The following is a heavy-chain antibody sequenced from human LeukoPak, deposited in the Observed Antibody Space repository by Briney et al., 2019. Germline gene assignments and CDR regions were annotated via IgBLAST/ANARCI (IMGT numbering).Heavy chain of an antibody. CDR3: AKELAYSYAKFDY. CDR1: GFTFSSYA. D-gene: IGHD5-18*01. V-gene: IGHV3-23*01. Sequence: GGSLRLSFAASGFTFSSYAMSWVRQAPGKGLEWVSRISSSGSTTYYTDSVKGRFTVSRDNSKNTLYLQMDSLRVEDTAIYYCAKELAYSYAKFDYWGQGTLVTVSS. CDR2: ISSSGSTT. J-gene: IGHJ4*02.